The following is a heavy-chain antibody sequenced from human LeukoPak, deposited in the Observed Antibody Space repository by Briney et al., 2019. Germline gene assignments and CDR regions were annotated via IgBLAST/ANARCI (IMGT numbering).Heavy chain of an antibody. CDR3: AIEVYYHDTNSFVY. J-gene: IGHJ4*02. Sequence: ASVKVSCKASGYTFTDYYMHWVRQAPGQGLEWMGWINPNSGDTHYIQKFQDRVTMTRDTSISTAYMDLGSLTSDDTAIYYCAIEVYYHDTNSFVYWGQGTLVTVSS. CDR1: GYTFTDYY. CDR2: INPNSGDT. V-gene: IGHV1-2*02. D-gene: IGHD3-22*01.